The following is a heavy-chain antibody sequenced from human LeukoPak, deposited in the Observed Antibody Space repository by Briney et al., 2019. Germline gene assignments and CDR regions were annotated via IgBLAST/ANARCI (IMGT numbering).Heavy chain of an antibody. J-gene: IGHJ3*02. D-gene: IGHD5-12*01. V-gene: IGHV3-7*03. Sequence: PGGSLRLSCAASGFTFSSYWMSWVRQAPGKGLEWVANIKQDGSEKYYVDSVKGRFTISRDNAKNSLYLQMNSLRAEDTAVYYCAKSFSGYDITAAFDIWGQGTMVTVSS. CDR3: AKSFSGYDITAAFDI. CDR2: IKQDGSEK. CDR1: GFTFSSYW.